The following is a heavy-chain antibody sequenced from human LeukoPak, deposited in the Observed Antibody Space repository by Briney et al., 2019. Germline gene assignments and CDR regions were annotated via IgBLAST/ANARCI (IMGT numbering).Heavy chain of an antibody. CDR3: ARETMVRGVRPKRFDP. D-gene: IGHD3-10*01. Sequence: SETLSLTCAVYGGSLSGYYWSWIRQPPGKGLEWIGEINHSGSTNYNPSLKSRVTISVDTSKNQFSLKLSSVTAADTAVYYRARETMVRGVRPKRFDPWGQGTLVTVPS. CDR1: GGSLSGYY. V-gene: IGHV4-34*01. J-gene: IGHJ5*02. CDR2: INHSGST.